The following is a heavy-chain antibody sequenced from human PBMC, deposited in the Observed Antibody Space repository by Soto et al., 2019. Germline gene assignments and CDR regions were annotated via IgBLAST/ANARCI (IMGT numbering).Heavy chain of an antibody. CDR2: IIPILGIA. J-gene: IGHJ6*02. CDR1: GGTFSSYT. CDR3: ARLTPRYSYGSYYYYGMDV. V-gene: IGHV1-69*02. Sequence: QVQLVQSGAEVKKPGSSVKVSCKASGGTFSSYTISWVRQAPGQGLEWMGRIIPILGIANYAQKFQGRVTITADKSTSTAYMELSSLRSEDTAVYYCARLTPRYSYGSYYYYGMDVWGQGTTVTVSS. D-gene: IGHD5-18*01.